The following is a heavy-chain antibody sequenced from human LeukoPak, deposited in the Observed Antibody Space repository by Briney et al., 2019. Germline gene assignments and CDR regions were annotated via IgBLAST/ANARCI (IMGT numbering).Heavy chain of an antibody. D-gene: IGHD6-19*01. J-gene: IGHJ4*02. V-gene: IGHV3-23*01. Sequence: PGGSLKLSCAASGLTFTNYGMTWVRQAPGKGLEWVSSISGSGSDTYYADSVKGRFTISRDNSKNPLYVQMVSLRAEDTAIYYCAGVSGWWAHDYWGQGNLVTVSS. CDR2: ISGSGSDT. CDR1: GLTFTNYG. CDR3: AGVSGWWAHDY.